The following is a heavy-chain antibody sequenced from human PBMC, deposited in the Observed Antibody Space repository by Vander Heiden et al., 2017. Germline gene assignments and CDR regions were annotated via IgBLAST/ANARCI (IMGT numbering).Heavy chain of an antibody. CDR3: ARDRDSGHFDY. J-gene: IGHJ4*02. CDR2: IGDEGKGR. V-gene: IGHV3-33*01. D-gene: IGHD6-25*01. Sequence: QVQLLQSGGGLVQPGTPLSLSCAASGFYFGGFGMHWVRQGPGEGQEWVAIIGDEGKGRSYADSVRGRFTISRDNSKNTLYLKLSSLRAEDTAIDYCARDRDSGHFDYWGLGALVTVSS. CDR1: GFYFGGFG.